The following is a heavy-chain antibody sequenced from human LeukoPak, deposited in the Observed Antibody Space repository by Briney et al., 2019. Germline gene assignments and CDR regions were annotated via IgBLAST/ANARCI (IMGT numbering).Heavy chain of an antibody. CDR3: ARELSVGATKTFDY. D-gene: IGHD1-26*01. V-gene: IGHV4-31*03. CDR2: IYYSGST. CDR1: GGSISSGGYY. J-gene: IGHJ4*02. Sequence: TLSLTCTVSGGSISSGGYYWSWIRQHPGKGLEWIGYIYYSGSTYYNPSLKSRVTISVDTSKNQFSLKLSSVTAADTAVYYCARELSVGATKTFDYWGQGTLVTVSS.